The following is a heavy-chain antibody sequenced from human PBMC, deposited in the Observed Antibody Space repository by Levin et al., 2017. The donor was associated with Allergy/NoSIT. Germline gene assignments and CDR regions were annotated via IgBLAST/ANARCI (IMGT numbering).Heavy chain of an antibody. CDR1: GFTFSRYW. Sequence: GASVKVSCAGSGFTFSRYWMNWVRQGPGKGLEWVANIKEDGSERYYVDSVKGRFTISRDNAENSLYLQMDGLRVEDTAVYYCARLQFNSGRSADYWGQGTLVTVSS. CDR3: ARLQFNSGRSADY. CDR2: IKEDGSER. V-gene: IGHV3-7*01. D-gene: IGHD5-12*01. J-gene: IGHJ4*02.